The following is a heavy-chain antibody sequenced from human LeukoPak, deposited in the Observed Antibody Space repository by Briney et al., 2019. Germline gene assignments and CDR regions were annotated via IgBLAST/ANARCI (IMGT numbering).Heavy chain of an antibody. Sequence: NPGGSLRLSCAASGFTFSSYSMNWVRQAPGKGLEWVSSISSSSSYIYYADSVKGRFTISRDNAKNSLYLQMNSLRAEDTAVYYCARDRDGYGHFDYWGQGTLVTVSS. D-gene: IGHD5-24*01. CDR2: ISSSSSYI. CDR3: ARDRDGYGHFDY. V-gene: IGHV3-21*01. J-gene: IGHJ4*02. CDR1: GFTFSSYS.